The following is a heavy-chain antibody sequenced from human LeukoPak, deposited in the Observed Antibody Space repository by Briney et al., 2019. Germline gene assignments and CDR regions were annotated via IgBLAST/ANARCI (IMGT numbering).Heavy chain of an antibody. J-gene: IGHJ6*02. V-gene: IGHV1-2*04. CDR3: ARAPYYYDSSGTLVGYYGMDV. CDR1: GYTLTELS. Sequence: VKVSCKVSGYTLTELSMHWVRQAPGQGPEWMGWINPNSGGTNYAQKFQGWVTMTRDTSISTAYMELSRLRSDDTAVYYCARAPYYYDSSGTLVGYYGMDVWGQGTTVTVSS. D-gene: IGHD3-22*01. CDR2: INPNSGGT.